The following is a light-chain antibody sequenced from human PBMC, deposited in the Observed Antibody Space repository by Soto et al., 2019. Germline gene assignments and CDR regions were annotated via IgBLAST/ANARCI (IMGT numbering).Light chain of an antibody. Sequence: TKPGRVSGSPGQSIITFCTGTISHVVAYNYVSWYQQHPDKAPKVMIYEVTNRPSGVSNRFSGSKSGNTASLTISGLQAEDEADYYRSSYTRSDIFVFGTGTKVTVL. CDR3: SSYTRSDIFV. CDR1: ISHVVAYNY. CDR2: EVT. J-gene: IGLJ1*01. V-gene: IGLV2-14*01.